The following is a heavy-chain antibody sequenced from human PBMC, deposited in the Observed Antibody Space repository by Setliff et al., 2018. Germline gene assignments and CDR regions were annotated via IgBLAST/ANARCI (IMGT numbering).Heavy chain of an antibody. D-gene: IGHD5-12*01. CDR2: IHPSNSDT. Sequence: PGGSLKLSCKGSGYSFTDYWIGWVRQMPGEGLEWMGIIHPSNSDTVYSPSFQGQVTISADRSITTAYLQWSSLKASDTAIYYCARNRVALYDAFDIWGQGTMVTVSS. J-gene: IGHJ3*02. CDR3: ARNRVALYDAFDI. V-gene: IGHV5-51*01. CDR1: GYSFTDYW.